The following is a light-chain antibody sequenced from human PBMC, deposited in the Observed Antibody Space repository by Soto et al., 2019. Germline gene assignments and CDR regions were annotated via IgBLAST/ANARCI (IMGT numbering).Light chain of an antibody. CDR3: SSYTSSSTSFV. V-gene: IGLV2-14*02. CDR2: DVS. Sequence: QSVLTQPASVSGSPGQSITISCTGTSSDVGNYNLVSWYQQHPGKAPKLMIYDVSNRPSGVSNRFSGSKSGNTASLTISGLQAEDEADYYCSSYTSSSTSFVFGTGTKVTVL. J-gene: IGLJ1*01. CDR1: SSDVGNYNL.